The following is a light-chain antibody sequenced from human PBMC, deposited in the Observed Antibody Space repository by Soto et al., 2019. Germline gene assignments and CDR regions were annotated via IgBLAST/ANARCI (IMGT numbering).Light chain of an antibody. CDR3: QQYNNWPPIT. V-gene: IGKV3-15*01. Sequence: EIVMTQSPATLSVSPWRRATLSCRASQSVSIKLAWYQQRPGQAHRLLIYDTYTRATGIPDTFSGSGSGTEFTLTISRLQSEDLAVYYCQQYNNWPPITVGQGTRVEI. CDR1: QSVSIK. J-gene: IGKJ5*01. CDR2: DTY.